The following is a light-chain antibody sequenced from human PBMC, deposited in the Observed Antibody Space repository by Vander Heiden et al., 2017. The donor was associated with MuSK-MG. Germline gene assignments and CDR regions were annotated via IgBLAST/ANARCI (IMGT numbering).Light chain of an antibody. CDR1: QYVSSS. CDR2: GAS. Sequence: DIQMTQSPPSLSESVGDRVTLTCRATQYVSSSLNWYQQRPRKAPKLLISGASSLQSGAPSRFSGSGSGTDFTLAISNLQPEDFATYYCQQSYKTPGTFGRGTKVDIK. J-gene: IGKJ4*01. CDR3: QQSYKTPGT. V-gene: IGKV1-39*01.